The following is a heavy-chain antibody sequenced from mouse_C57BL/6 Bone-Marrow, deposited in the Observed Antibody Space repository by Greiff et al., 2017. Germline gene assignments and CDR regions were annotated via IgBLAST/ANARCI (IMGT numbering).Heavy chain of an antibody. J-gene: IGHJ4*01. CDR3: ARTGSAGYYAMDY. CDR1: GFSLTSYG. CDR2: IWSGGST. V-gene: IGHV2-2*01. Sequence: VKLQESGPGLVQPSQSLSITCTVSGFSLTSYGVHWVRQSPGKGLEWLGVIWSGGSTDYNAAFISRLSISKDNSTSQVFFKMNSLQADDTAIYYCARTGSAGYYAMDYWGQGTSVTVSS.